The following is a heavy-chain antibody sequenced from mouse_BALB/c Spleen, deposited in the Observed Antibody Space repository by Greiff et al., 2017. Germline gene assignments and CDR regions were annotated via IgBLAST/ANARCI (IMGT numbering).Heavy chain of an antibody. CDR2: INPYNDGT. J-gene: IGHJ3*01. CDR1: GYTFTSYV. V-gene: IGHV1-14*01. D-gene: IGHD2-4*01. Sequence: QLQESGPELVKPGASVKMSCTASGYTFTSYVMHWVKQKPGQGLEWIGYINPYNDGTKYNEKFKGKATLTSDKSSSKAYMELSSLTSEDSAVYYCARRGYYDYDGFAYWGQGTLVTVSA. CDR3: ARRGYYDYDGFAY.